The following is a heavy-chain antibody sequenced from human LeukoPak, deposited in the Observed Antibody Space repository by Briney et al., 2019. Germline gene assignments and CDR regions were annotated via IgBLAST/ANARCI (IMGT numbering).Heavy chain of an antibody. CDR3: ARAEKAVTGTLDS. Sequence: PSETLSLTCTVSGDSISNYYWSWIRQSPGKELEWIGYMYNRGSTIYNPSLKSRVTISTDTSKNQFSLRLTSVTAADTAVYYSARAEKAVTGTLDSWGQGTLITVSS. J-gene: IGHJ4*02. D-gene: IGHD6-19*01. CDR2: MYNRGST. CDR1: GDSISNYY. V-gene: IGHV4-59*01.